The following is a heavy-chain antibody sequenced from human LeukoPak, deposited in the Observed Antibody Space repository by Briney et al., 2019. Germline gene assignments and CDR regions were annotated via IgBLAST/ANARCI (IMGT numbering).Heavy chain of an antibody. J-gene: IGHJ4*02. CDR1: GFTFSSHD. V-gene: IGHV3-13*01. CDR3: ARDRPGAQGFDY. D-gene: IGHD4/OR15-4a*01. CDR2: IGTADDT. Sequence: GGSLRLSCAASGFTFSSHDMHWVRQATGKGLEWVSAIGTADDTYYAGSVKGRFTISRENAWNSVYLQLNNLRAGDTAVYYCARDRPGAQGFDYWGQGTLVTVYS.